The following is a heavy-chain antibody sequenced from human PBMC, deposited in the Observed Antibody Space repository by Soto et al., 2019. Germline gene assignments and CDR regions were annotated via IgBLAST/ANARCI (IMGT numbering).Heavy chain of an antibody. CDR3: ARVPGRL. CDR2: VYSGGAT. Sequence: QLVETGGGLIQPGTSLTLSCAASGFSVSRNYMTWVRQAPGKGLEWVSFVYSGGATFYADSVKGRFILSRXDSQNTMYLQMNNLRAEDTAVYYCARVPGRLWGRGTLVTVAS. J-gene: IGHJ4*02. CDR1: GFSVSRNY. V-gene: IGHV3-53*02. D-gene: IGHD3-10*01.